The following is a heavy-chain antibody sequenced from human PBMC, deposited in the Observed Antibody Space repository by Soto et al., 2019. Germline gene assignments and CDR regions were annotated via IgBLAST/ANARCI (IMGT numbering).Heavy chain of an antibody. CDR1: GGSISSGDYY. CDR2: IDYSGST. CDR3: ARASPVVTDV. Sequence: QVQLQESGPGLVKPSQTISLTCTVSGGSISSGDYYWRWIRQPPGKGLEWIGYIDYSGSTYYNTSLKGRVTVAVDTSKSQFSLKLSSVTAADTAVYDCARASPVVTDVWGQGTTVTVAS. V-gene: IGHV4-30-4*01. J-gene: IGHJ6*02. D-gene: IGHD5-18*01.